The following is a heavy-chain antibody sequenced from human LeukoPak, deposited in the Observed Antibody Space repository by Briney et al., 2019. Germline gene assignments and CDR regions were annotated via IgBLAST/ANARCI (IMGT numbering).Heavy chain of an antibody. CDR1: GFTFSNYG. J-gene: IGHJ4*02. D-gene: IGHD6-19*01. CDR2: ISYDARNK. CDR3: ANDLRIAVVAGPGLVDY. Sequence: GGSLRLSCAASGFTFSNYGMHWVRQAPGKGLEWVAGISYDARNKDYVDSVKGRFTISRDSTKNTLYLQMNSLRAEDTAVYYCANDLRIAVVAGPGLVDYWGQGTLVTVSS. V-gene: IGHV3-30*18.